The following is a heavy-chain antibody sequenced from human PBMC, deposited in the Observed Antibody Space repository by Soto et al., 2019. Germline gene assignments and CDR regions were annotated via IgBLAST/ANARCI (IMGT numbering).Heavy chain of an antibody. V-gene: IGHV4-34*01. CDR1: GGSFSGYY. D-gene: IGHD2-21*01. Sequence: SETLSLTCAVYGGSFSGYYWSWIRQPPGKGLEWIGEINHSGSTNYNPSLKSRVTISVDTSKNQFSLKLSSVTAADTAVYYCARASGLDVVVNAWGQGTLVTVSS. CDR2: INHSGST. J-gene: IGHJ5*02. CDR3: ARASGLDVVVNA.